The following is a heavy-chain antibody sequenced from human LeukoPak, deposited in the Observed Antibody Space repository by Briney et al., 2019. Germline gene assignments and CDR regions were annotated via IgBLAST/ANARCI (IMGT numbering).Heavy chain of an antibody. CDR2: IYHNGNT. CDR3: AREYSSSSRAFDI. J-gene: IGHJ3*02. V-gene: IGHV4-38-2*02. Sequence: TSETLSLTCTVSGYSISSGYYWGWIRQPPGKGLEWIGSIYHNGNTYYNQSLKSRVTISVDTSKNQFSLKLSSVTAADTAVSYCAREYSSSSRAFDIWGQGTMVTVSS. D-gene: IGHD6-6*01. CDR1: GYSISSGYY.